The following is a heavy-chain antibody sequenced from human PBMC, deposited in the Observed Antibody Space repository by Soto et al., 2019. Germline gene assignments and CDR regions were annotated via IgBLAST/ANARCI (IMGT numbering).Heavy chain of an antibody. D-gene: IGHD3-10*01. CDR3: ARGSYRAFDY. CDR1: EFSVSSNY. V-gene: IGHV3-53*01. Sequence: EVQLVEFGGGLIQPGGSLRLSCAASEFSVSSNYLSWVRQATGKGLEWVSGIYAGGATYYADSVKGRFTISRDNSKNTLFIQMNSLRVEDTAVYYCARGSYRAFDYWGQGTLVTVSS. CDR2: IYAGGAT. J-gene: IGHJ4*02.